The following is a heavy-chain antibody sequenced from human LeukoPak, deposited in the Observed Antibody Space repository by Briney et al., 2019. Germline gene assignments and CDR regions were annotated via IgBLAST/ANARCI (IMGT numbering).Heavy chain of an antibody. D-gene: IGHD2-2*02. V-gene: IGHV1-18*01. CDR2: ISAYNGNT. Sequence: ASVKVSCKASGYTFTSYGISWVRQAPGQGLEWMGWISAYNGNTNYAQKLQGRVTMTTDTSTSTAYMELRSLRSDDTAVYYCATSDYCSSTSCYTGGYYYGMDVWGQGTTVTVSS. CDR1: GYTFTSYG. J-gene: IGHJ6*02. CDR3: ATSDYCSSTSCYTGGYYYGMDV.